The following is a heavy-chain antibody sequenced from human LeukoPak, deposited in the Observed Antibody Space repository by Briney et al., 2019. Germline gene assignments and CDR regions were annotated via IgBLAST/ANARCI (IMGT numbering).Heavy chain of an antibody. CDR2: ISYDGSNK. D-gene: IGHD3-10*01. CDR3: AKDVGHFYGSGSYYYYYYYMDV. J-gene: IGHJ6*03. Sequence: GGSLRLSCAASGFTFSSYWMSWVRQAPGKGLEWVAVISYDGSNKYCADSVKGRFTISRDNSKNTLYLQMNSLRAEDTAVYYCAKDVGHFYGSGSYYYYYYYMDVWGKGTTVTVSS. V-gene: IGHV3-30*18. CDR1: GFTFSSYW.